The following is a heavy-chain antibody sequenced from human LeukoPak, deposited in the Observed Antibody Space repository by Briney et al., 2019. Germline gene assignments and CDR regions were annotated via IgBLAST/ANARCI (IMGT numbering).Heavy chain of an antibody. J-gene: IGHJ2*01. Sequence: SETLSLTCAVYGGSFSGYYCSWIRQPPGKGLEWIGEINHSGSTNYNPSLKSRVTISVDTSKNQFSLKLSSVTAADTAVYYCARARGYCSGGSCYSRSWYFDLWGRGTLVTVSS. D-gene: IGHD2-15*01. V-gene: IGHV4-34*01. CDR1: GGSFSGYY. CDR3: ARARGYCSGGSCYSRSWYFDL. CDR2: INHSGST.